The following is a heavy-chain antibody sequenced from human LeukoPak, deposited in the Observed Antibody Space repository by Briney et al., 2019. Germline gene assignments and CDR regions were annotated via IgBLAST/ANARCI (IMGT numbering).Heavy chain of an antibody. CDR2: ISAYNGNT. CDR1: GYTFTSYG. Sequence: ASVTVSCKASGYTFTSYGISWVRQAPGQGLEWMGWISAYNGNTNYAQKLQGRVTMTTDTSTSTAYMELRSLRSDDTAVYYCAREVYCSGGSCYPDDAFDIWGQGTMVTVSS. J-gene: IGHJ3*02. V-gene: IGHV1-18*01. D-gene: IGHD2-15*01. CDR3: AREVYCSGGSCYPDDAFDI.